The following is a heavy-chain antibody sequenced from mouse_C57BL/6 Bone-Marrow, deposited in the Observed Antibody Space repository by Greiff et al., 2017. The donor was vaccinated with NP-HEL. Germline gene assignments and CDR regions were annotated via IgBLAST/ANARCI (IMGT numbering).Heavy chain of an antibody. J-gene: IGHJ4*01. CDR2: INPNYGTT. CDR3: GGGSSEGYLDY. D-gene: IGHD3-2*02. CDR1: GYSFTDYN. Sequence: VQLKESGPELVKPGASVKISCKASGYSFTDYNMNWVKQSNGKSLEWIGVINPNYGTTSYNQKFKGKATLTVDQSSSTAYMQLNSLTSEDSAVYYCGGGSSEGYLDYWGQGTSVTVSS. V-gene: IGHV1-39*01.